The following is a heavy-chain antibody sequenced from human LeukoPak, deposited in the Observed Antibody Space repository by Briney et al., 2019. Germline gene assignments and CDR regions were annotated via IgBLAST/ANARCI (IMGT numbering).Heavy chain of an antibody. Sequence: KTSETLSLTCTVSGGSISSSTYYWGWIRQSPGKGREWIGSTNYSDYTYYNPSLKSRVTISVGTAKNQFSLKLTSVTAADTAVYYCARQGVVIPAAMRPSSAFNIWGQGTMVTVSS. CDR1: GGSISSSTYY. D-gene: IGHD2-2*01. CDR3: ARQGVVIPAAMRPSSAFNI. J-gene: IGHJ3*02. CDR2: TNYSDYT. V-gene: IGHV4-39*01.